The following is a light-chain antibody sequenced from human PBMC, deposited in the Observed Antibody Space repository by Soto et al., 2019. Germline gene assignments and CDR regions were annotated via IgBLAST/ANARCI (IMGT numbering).Light chain of an antibody. CDR3: QQSYTTPLT. CDR1: QSVSSSY. Sequence: TQTPVTLSLSPGERATLCCRSSQSVSSSYLAWYQQKPGKAPVILIYAASTLQSGVPSRFTGSRSETNFTLIISSLQPEDCATYYCQQSYTTPLTFGGGGKVDIK. J-gene: IGKJ4*01. V-gene: IGKV1-39*01. CDR2: AAS.